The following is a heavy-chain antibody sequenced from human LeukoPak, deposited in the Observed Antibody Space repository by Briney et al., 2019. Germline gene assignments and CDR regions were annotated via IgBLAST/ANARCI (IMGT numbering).Heavy chain of an antibody. Sequence: GGSLRLSCEVSGFTFSRYYMYWVRQVPGKGLVWVSRLNGYGDYTDYEDSGKGRFTISRDNAKNTLFLQMNSLRAEDTAVYYCVRGSNDWSGMDVWGQGPTVTVSS. V-gene: IGHV3-74*01. CDR3: VRGSNDWSGMDV. D-gene: IGHD6-19*01. CDR1: GFTFSRYY. CDR2: LNGYGDYT. J-gene: IGHJ6*02.